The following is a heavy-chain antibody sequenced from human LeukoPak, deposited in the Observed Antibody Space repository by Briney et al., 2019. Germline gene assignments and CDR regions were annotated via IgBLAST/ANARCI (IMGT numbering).Heavy chain of an antibody. J-gene: IGHJ4*02. Sequence: ASVKVSCKASGYTFTGYYMHWVRQTPGQGLEWMGWINPDSGGTNFAQKFQGRVTMIRDTSISTAYMELSRLRSDDTAVYYCGRDFRDSLDYWGQGTLVTVSS. CDR1: GYTFTGYY. CDR2: INPDSGGT. CDR3: GRDFRDSLDY. V-gene: IGHV1-2*02.